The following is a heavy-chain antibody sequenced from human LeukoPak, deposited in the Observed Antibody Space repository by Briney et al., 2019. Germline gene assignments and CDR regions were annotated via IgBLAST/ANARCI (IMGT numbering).Heavy chain of an antibody. CDR3: AREVYYYYYMDV. J-gene: IGHJ6*03. CDR2: ISSGSSYI. Sequence: GGSLRLSCAASGFTFSSYSMNWVRQAPGKGLEWVSSISSGSSYIYYADSVKGRFTISRDNAKNSLYLQMNSLRAEDTAVYYCAREVYYYYYMDVWGKGTTVTVSS. V-gene: IGHV3-21*01. CDR1: GFTFSSYS.